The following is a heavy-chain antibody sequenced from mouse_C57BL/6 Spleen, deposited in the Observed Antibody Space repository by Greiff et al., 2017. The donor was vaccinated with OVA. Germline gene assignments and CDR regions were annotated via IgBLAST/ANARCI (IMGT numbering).Heavy chain of an antibody. CDR2: IDPSDSET. Sequence: VKLQQPGAELVRPGSSVKLSCKASGYTFTSYWMHWVKQRPIQGLEWIGNIDPSDSETHYNQKFKDKATLTVDKSSSTAYMQLSSLTSEDSAVYYCARDYYGSSYGGDYFDYWGQGTTLTVSS. CDR1: GYTFTSYW. D-gene: IGHD1-1*01. CDR3: ARDYYGSSYGGDYFDY. J-gene: IGHJ2*01. V-gene: IGHV1-52*01.